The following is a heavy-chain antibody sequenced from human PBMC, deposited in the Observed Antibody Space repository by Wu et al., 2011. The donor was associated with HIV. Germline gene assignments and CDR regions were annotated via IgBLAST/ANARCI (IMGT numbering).Heavy chain of an antibody. J-gene: IGHJ4*02. D-gene: IGHD4-17*01. CDR2: IIPIFGTA. CDR1: GDTFNNYA. CDR3: ARDTHDYGSYFDF. Sequence: QVQLVQSGAEVKKPGSSVKVSCKASGDTFNNYAINWVRQAPGQGLEWMGRIIPIFGTANYAQKFQGRVTITADKSTYTAYMELSSLRSEDTAVHYCARDTHDYGSYFDFWGQGTLVTVSS. V-gene: IGHV1-69*14.